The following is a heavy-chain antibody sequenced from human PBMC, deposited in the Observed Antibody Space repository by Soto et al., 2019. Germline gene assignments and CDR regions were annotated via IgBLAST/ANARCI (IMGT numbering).Heavy chain of an antibody. D-gene: IGHD3-22*01. Sequence: GGSLRLSCAASGFTFSSYGMHWVRQAPGKGLEWVAVISYDGSNKYYADSVKGRFTTSRDNSKNTLYLQMNSLRAEDTAVYYCAKDQISYYYDSSGYYYVFDAFDIWGQGTMVTVSS. CDR3: AKDQISYYYDSSGYYYVFDAFDI. J-gene: IGHJ3*02. V-gene: IGHV3-30*18. CDR1: GFTFSSYG. CDR2: ISYDGSNK.